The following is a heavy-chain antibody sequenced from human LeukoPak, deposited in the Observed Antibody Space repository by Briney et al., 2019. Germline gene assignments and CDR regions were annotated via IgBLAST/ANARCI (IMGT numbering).Heavy chain of an antibody. CDR1: EFTFSSYA. J-gene: IGHJ4*02. Sequence: GGSLRLSCAASEFTFSSYAMNWVRQAPGKGLEWVSGISGSGGSTYYADSVKGRFTISRDNSKNTLYLQMNSLRAEDTAVYYCAKDRDSSSWLKVFDYWGQGTVVTVSS. CDR3: AKDRDSSSWLKVFDY. CDR2: ISGSGGST. V-gene: IGHV3-23*01. D-gene: IGHD6-13*01.